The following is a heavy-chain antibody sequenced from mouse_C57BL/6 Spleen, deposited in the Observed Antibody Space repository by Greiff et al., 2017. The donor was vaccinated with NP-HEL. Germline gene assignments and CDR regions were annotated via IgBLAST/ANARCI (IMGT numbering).Heavy chain of an antibody. J-gene: IGHJ2*01. CDR1: GYAFTNYL. Sequence: QVQLKESGAELVRPGTSVKVSCKASGYAFTNYLIEWVKQRPGQGLEWIGVINPGSGGTNYNEKFKGKATLTADKSSSTAYMQLSSLTSEDSAVYFCARRYYDYDEDFDYWGQGTTLTVSS. D-gene: IGHD2-4*01. CDR2: INPGSGGT. V-gene: IGHV1-54*01. CDR3: ARRYYDYDEDFDY.